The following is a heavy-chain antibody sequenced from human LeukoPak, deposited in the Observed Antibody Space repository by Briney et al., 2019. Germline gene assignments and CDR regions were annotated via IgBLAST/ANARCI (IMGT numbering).Heavy chain of an antibody. CDR3: ARAYGGLIDY. V-gene: IGHV3-48*03. CDR1: GFIFSSYQ. J-gene: IGHJ4*02. Sequence: GGSLRLSCAASGFIFSSYQMNWVRQAPGKGLEWIAYISSGGGTIYYADSVKGRFTISKDNSKNTLYLQMNSLSGDDTSMYFCARAYGGLIDYWGQGTLVTVSS. D-gene: IGHD3-16*01. CDR2: ISSGGGTI.